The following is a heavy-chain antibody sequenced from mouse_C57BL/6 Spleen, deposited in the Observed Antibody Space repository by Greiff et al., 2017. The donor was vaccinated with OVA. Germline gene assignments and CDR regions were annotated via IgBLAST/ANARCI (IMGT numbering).Heavy chain of an antibody. CDR3: ASDADYGSSDY. CDR2: ISAGGSYT. V-gene: IGHV5-4*01. D-gene: IGHD1-1*01. Sequence: VQLKESGGGLVKPGGSLKLSCAASGFTFSSYAMSWVRQTPEQRLEWVATISAGGSYTYYPDNVKGRFTISRDNAKNNLYLQMSHLKSEDTAMYYCASDADYGSSDYWGQGTTLTVSS. J-gene: IGHJ2*01. CDR1: GFTFSSYA.